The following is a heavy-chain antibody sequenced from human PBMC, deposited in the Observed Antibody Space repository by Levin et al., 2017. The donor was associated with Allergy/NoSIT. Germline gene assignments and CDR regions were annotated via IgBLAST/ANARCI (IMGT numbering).Heavy chain of an antibody. CDR2: ISWNGGTI. Sequence: HSGGSLRLSCAASGFTFDGYAMHWVRQAPRKGLEWVSGISWNGGTIGYADSVKGRFTISRDNAKNSLYLQMNTLRAEDTALYFCAKGGDLIAAAGVIDYWGQGTLVTVSS. CDR1: GFTFDGYA. J-gene: IGHJ4*02. CDR3: AKGGDLIAAAGVIDY. D-gene: IGHD6-13*01. V-gene: IGHV3-9*01.